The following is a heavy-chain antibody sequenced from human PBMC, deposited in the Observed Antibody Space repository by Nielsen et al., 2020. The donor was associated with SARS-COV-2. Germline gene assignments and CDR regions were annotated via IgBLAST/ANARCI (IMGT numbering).Heavy chain of an antibody. D-gene: IGHD5-18*01. CDR2: ISSNGGST. J-gene: IGHJ4*02. V-gene: IGHV3-64*04. Sequence: GESLKISCSASGFTFSSYAMHWVRQAPGKGLEYVSAISSNGGSTYYADSVKGRFTISRDNSKNTLYLQMNSLRAEDTAVYYCAREGGYSYAFDYWGQGTLVTVSS. CDR3: AREGGYSYAFDY. CDR1: GFTFSSYA.